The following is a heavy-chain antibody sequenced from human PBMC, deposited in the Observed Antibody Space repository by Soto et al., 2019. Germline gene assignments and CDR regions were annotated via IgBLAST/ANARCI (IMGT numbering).Heavy chain of an antibody. CDR3: AREGVVVAARNAFYI. J-gene: IGHJ3*02. CDR1: GGIFSSYA. D-gene: IGHD2-15*01. CDR2: IIPIFGTA. V-gene: IGHV1-69*12. Sequence: QVQLVQSGAEVKKPGSSVKVSCKASGGIFSSYAITWVRQAPGQGLEWMGGIIPIFGTANYAQKFQGRVTIXXDXSXXTAYMELSSLRSEDTAVYYCAREGVVVAARNAFYIWGQGTMVTVSS.